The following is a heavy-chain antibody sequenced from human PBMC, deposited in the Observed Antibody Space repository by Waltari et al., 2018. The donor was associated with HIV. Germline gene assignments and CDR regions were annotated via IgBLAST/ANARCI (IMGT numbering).Heavy chain of an antibody. V-gene: IGHV3-30*01. D-gene: IGHD3-22*01. Sequence: QGQLVKSGGGVVQPGRSLRLSCAASGFTFSTYVIHWVRQPPGKGLEWVADISSDGSDKYHADSVKGRFTISRDNSKNTLYLQMDSLRAEDTAVYFCAREFYYDSSGYNSGFDYWGQGTLVTVSS. CDR2: ISSDGSDK. CDR1: GFTFSTYV. CDR3: AREFYYDSSGYNSGFDY. J-gene: IGHJ4*02.